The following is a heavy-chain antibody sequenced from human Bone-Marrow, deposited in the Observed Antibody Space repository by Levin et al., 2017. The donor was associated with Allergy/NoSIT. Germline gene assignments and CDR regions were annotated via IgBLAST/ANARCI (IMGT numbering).Heavy chain of an antibody. CDR2: IYYSGST. D-gene: IGHD6-13*01. CDR1: GGSISSYY. J-gene: IGHJ6*03. Sequence: TSETLSLTCTVSGGSISSYYWSWIRQPPGKGLEWIGYIYYSGSTNYNPSLKSRVTISVDTSKNQFSLKLSSVTAADTAVYYCARLRGSWHPWAYYYYYYMDVWGKGTTVTVSS. CDR3: ARLRGSWHPWAYYYYYYMDV. V-gene: IGHV4-59*01.